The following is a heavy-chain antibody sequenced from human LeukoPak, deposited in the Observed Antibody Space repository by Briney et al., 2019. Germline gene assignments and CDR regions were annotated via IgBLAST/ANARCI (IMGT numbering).Heavy chain of an antibody. V-gene: IGHV4-34*01. CDR1: GGSFSGYY. CDR3: ARFWYGDYPGYYYYMDV. D-gene: IGHD4-17*01. Sequence: PSETLSLTCAVYGGSFSGYYWSWIRQPPGKGLEWIGEINHSGSTNYNPSLKSRVTISVDTSKNQFSLKLSSVTAADTAVYYCARFWYGDYPGYYYYMDVWGKGTTVTISS. J-gene: IGHJ6*03. CDR2: INHSGST.